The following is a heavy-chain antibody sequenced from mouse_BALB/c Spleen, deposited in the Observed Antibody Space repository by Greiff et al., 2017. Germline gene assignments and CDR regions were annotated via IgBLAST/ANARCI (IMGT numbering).Heavy chain of an antibody. CDR1: GFSLTSYG. D-gene: IGHD2-1*01. J-gene: IGHJ2*01. V-gene: IGHV2-2*02. CDR2: IWSGGST. CDR3: ARNGNYYFDY. Sequence: VQLVESGPGLVQPSQSLSITCTVSGFSLTSYGVHWVRQSPGKGLEWLGVIWSGGSTDYNAAFISRLSISKDNSKSQVFFKMNSLQANDTAIYYCARNGNYYFDYWGQGTTRTVSS.